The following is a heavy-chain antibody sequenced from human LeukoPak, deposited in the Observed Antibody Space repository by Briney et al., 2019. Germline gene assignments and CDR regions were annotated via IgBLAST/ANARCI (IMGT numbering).Heavy chain of an antibody. V-gene: IGHV3-33*06. J-gene: IGHJ4*02. D-gene: IGHD5-18*01. CDR3: AKGPGVDTAHFDY. Sequence: GGSLRLSCAASGFTFSSYGMHWVRQAPGKGLEWVAVIWYDGSNKYYADSVKGRFTISRDNSKNTLYLQMNSLRAEDTAVYYCAKGPGVDTAHFDYWGQGTLVTVSS. CDR2: IWYDGSNK. CDR1: GFTFSSYG.